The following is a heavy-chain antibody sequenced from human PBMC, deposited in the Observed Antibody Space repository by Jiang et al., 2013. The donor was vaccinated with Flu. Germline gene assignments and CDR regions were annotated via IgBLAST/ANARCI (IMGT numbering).Heavy chain of an antibody. Sequence: GPGLVKPSQTLSLTCAVSGGSISSGGYSWSWIRQPPGKGLEWIGYIYHSGSTYYNPSLKSRVTISVDRSKNQFSLKLSSVTAADTAVYYCARLQLEQQGLWFDPWGQGTLVTVSS. D-gene: IGHD1-1*01. CDR2: IYHSGST. CDR3: ARLQLEQQGLWFDP. CDR1: GGSISSGGYS. V-gene: IGHV4-30-2*01. J-gene: IGHJ5*02.